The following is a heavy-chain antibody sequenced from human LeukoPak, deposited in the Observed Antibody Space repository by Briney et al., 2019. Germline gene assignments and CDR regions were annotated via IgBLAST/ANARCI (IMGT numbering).Heavy chain of an antibody. CDR2: ISHSGST. CDR3: ARARTRLPTKVTFPSDY. V-gene: IGHV4-34*01. CDR1: GGSFSRYF. D-gene: IGHD2/OR15-2a*01. Sequence: SETLSLTCAVYGGSFSRYFWNWIRQTPGQGLEWIGDISHSGSTNYRPSLESRVTISVDTSKNQFSLNLTSVTAADTAVYYCARARTRLPTKVTFPSDYWGQGTLVTVSS. J-gene: IGHJ4*02.